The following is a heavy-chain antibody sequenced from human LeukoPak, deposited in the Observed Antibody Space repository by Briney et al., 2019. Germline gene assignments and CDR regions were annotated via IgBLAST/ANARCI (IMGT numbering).Heavy chain of an antibody. D-gene: IGHD6-13*01. Sequence: GGSLRLSCAASGFTFDDYAMHWVRQAPGKGLEWVSGISWNSGSIGYADSVKGRFTISRDNAKNSLYLQMNSLRAEDTALYYCAEGWVSAFDYWGQGTLVTVSS. CDR1: GFTFDDYA. CDR3: AEGWVSAFDY. V-gene: IGHV3-9*01. J-gene: IGHJ4*02. CDR2: ISWNSGSI.